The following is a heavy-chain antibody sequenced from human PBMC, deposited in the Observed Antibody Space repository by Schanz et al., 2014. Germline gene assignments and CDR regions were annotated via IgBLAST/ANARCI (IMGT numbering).Heavy chain of an antibody. CDR1: GGTFNSYT. V-gene: IGHV1-69*02. CDR2: IIPILGIA. J-gene: IGHJ4*02. D-gene: IGHD4-17*01. CDR3: ARGYGDSPTDF. Sequence: QVQLVQSGAEVKKPGSSMKVSCKASGGTFNSYTINWVRQAPGQGLEWMGRIIPILGIANYAQKFQGRVTITADRSTSTAYMERSSLRSEATAVYYCARGYGDSPTDFWGQGTLVTVSS.